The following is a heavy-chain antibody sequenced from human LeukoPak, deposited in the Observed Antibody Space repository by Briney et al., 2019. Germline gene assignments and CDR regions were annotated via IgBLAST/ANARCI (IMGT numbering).Heavy chain of an antibody. CDR2: IYYSGST. D-gene: IGHD3-22*01. V-gene: IGHV4-59*01. CDR3: ASWPQYYYDSSGYPLGDAFDI. Sequence: SETLSLTCTVSGGCICSYYWSWIRQPPGKGLEWIGYIYYSGSTNYNPSLKSRVTISVDTSKNQFSLKLSSVTAADTAVYYCASWPQYYYDSSGYPLGDAFDIWGQGTMVTVSS. CDR1: GGCICSYY. J-gene: IGHJ3*02.